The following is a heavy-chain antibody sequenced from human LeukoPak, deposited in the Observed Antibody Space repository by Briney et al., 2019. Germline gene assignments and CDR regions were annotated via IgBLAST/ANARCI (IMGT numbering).Heavy chain of an antibody. V-gene: IGHV3-30*18. CDR2: ISYDGSNK. J-gene: IGHJ6*02. D-gene: IGHD3-3*01. CDR1: GFTFSSYG. Sequence: PGRSLRLSCAASGFTFSSYGMHWVRQAPGKGLEWVAVISYDGSNKYYADSVKGRFTISRDNSKNTLYLQMNSLRAEDTAVYYCAKLTIFGVVIPSRGGYGMDVWGQGTTVTVSS. CDR3: AKLTIFGVVIPSRGGYGMDV.